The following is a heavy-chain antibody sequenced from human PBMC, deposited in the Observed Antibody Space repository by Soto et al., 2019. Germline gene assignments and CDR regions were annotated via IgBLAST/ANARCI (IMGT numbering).Heavy chain of an antibody. V-gene: IGHV3-7*01. CDR1: GFTFSNYW. CDR3: ARSPSFGWYFDL. D-gene: IGHD3-10*01. J-gene: IGHJ2*01. Sequence: GSLRLSCAASGFTFSNYWMSWVRQAPGKGLEWVANINQDGSERNYVDSVKGRFTISRDNAKNSLHLQMNSLRAEDTAVYYCARSPSFGWYFDLWGRGTLVTVSS. CDR2: INQDGSER.